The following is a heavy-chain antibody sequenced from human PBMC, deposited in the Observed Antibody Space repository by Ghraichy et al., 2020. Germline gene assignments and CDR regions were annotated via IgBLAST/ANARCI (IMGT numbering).Heavy chain of an antibody. Sequence: GESLRLSCAASGFTFTSYSLDWVRQAPGKGLEWVAYISVGGGTRYYADSVKGRFTVSRDDAKNSVFLQMDGLRDDDTAVYYCARDSGNHYDQFDCWGQGTLVTVSS. CDR3: ARDSGNHYDQFDC. CDR1: GFTFTSYS. V-gene: IGHV3-48*02. J-gene: IGHJ4*02. CDR2: ISVGGGTR. D-gene: IGHD5-12*01.